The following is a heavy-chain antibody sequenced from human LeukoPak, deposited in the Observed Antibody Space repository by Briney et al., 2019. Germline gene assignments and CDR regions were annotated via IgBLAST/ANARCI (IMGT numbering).Heavy chain of an antibody. CDR2: IFNTGSP. CDR3: ARVYAVAGIVEYFQH. D-gene: IGHD6-19*01. Sequence: NPSQTLSLTCSVSGGSISSGDYYWSWIRQTPEKGLEWIGHIFNTGSPYYTPSLKSRVTISADTSKNQFSLKLSSVTAADTAVYYCARVYAVAGIVEYFQHWGQGTLVTVSS. J-gene: IGHJ1*01. V-gene: IGHV4-30-4*08. CDR1: GGSISSGDYY.